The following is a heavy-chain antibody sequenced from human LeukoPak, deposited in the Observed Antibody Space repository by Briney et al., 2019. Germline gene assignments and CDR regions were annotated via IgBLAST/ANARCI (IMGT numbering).Heavy chain of an antibody. CDR1: GFTFRSYA. Sequence: GGSLRLSCAASGFTFRSYAMTWVRQAPGKGLEWLSGIGDTDNRAYYAASVKGRFTISRDNSKNTLYLQMNSLRAEDTALYYCARVSAGDHDFWIDFSQSNWFDRWGQGTLVTVSS. D-gene: IGHD3-3*01. CDR2: IGDTDNRA. J-gene: IGHJ5*02. V-gene: IGHV3-23*01. CDR3: ARVSAGDHDFWIDFSQSNWFDR.